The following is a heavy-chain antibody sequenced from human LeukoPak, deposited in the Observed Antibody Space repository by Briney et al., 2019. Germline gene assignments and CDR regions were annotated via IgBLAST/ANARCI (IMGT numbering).Heavy chain of an antibody. D-gene: IGHD3-3*02. CDR2: IYYTGTT. J-gene: IGHJ4*02. CDR3: ARRGGRSVIGY. Sequence: SETLSLTCEVYGWSFSGFYWSWIRQSPGKGLEWIGEIYYTGTTNYNPSLKGRVTISIDKSKKQMSLKLSSVTAADTAVYYCARRGGRSVIGYWGQGTLVTVSS. V-gene: IGHV4-34*01. CDR1: GWSFSGFY.